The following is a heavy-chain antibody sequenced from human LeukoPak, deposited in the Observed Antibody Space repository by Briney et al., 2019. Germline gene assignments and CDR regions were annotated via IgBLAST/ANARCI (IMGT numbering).Heavy chain of an antibody. D-gene: IGHD5-18*01. V-gene: IGHV1-2*04. Sequence: ASVKVSCKASGYTFTGYYMHWVRQAPGQGLEWMGWINPNSGGTNYAQKFQGWVTMTRDTSISTAYMELSRPRSDDTAVYYCARDGGMTGYSLRDWGQGTLVTVSS. CDR3: ARDGGMTGYSLRD. J-gene: IGHJ4*02. CDR1: GYTFTGYY. CDR2: INPNSGGT.